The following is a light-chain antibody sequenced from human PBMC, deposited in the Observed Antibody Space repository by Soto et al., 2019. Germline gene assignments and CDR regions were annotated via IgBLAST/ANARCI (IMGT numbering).Light chain of an antibody. J-gene: IGLJ3*02. CDR3: AAWDDSLNGWV. Sequence: QSVLTQPASVSGTPGQRVTISCSGSSSNIGSKTVNWYQQLPGTAPKLLIYSNNQRPSGVPDRFSGSKSGTSASLAISGLQSEDEADYYCAAWDDSLNGWVFGGGTKLTVL. CDR1: SSNIGSKT. CDR2: SNN. V-gene: IGLV1-44*01.